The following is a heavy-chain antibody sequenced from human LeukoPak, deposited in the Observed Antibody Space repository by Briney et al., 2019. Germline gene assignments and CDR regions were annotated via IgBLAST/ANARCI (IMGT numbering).Heavy chain of an antibody. J-gene: IGHJ4*02. CDR2: IYYSGST. CDR3: ARRYCSSTSCYTFLFDY. CDR1: GGSISSSRYY. Sequence: PSETLSLTCTVSGGSISSSRYYWGWIRQPPGKGLEWIGSIYYSGSTYYNPSLKSRVTISVDTSKNQFSLKLSSVTAADTAVYYCARRYCSSTSCYTFLFDYWGQGTLVTVSS. V-gene: IGHV4-39*01. D-gene: IGHD2-2*02.